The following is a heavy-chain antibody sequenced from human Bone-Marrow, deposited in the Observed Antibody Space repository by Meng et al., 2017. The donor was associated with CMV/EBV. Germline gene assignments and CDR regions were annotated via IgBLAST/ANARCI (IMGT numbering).Heavy chain of an antibody. Sequence: GESLKISCKASGYTFTGYYMHWVRQAPGQGLEWMGWINPNSGGTNYAQKFQGRVTMTRDTSISTAYMELSRLRSDDTAVYYCARDAGRLFGVFHIDYWGQGTLVTVSS. CDR3: ARDAGRLFGVFHIDY. J-gene: IGHJ4*02. D-gene: IGHD3-3*01. CDR2: INPNSGGT. V-gene: IGHV1-2*02. CDR1: GYTFTGYY.